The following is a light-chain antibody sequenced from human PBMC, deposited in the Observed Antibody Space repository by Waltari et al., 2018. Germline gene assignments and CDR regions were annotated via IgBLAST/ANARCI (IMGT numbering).Light chain of an antibody. CDR3: QQRSNWPIT. V-gene: IGKV3-15*01. CDR1: QSVGST. J-gene: IGKJ5*01. CDR2: GAS. Sequence: EIVMTQSPATLSVSLGERATLSCRASQSVGSTLAWYQQRPGQAPRLLIYGASTRATGVPARFSGSGSGTDFTLTISSLEPEDFAVYYCQQRSNWPITFGQGTRLEIK.